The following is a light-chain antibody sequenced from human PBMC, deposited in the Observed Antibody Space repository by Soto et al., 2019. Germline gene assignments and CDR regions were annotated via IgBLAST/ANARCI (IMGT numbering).Light chain of an antibody. J-gene: IGKJ5*01. V-gene: IGKV3-20*01. CDR3: QQYGSSPIT. CDR1: QSVSSR. CDR2: GAS. Sequence: EIVLTQSPGTLSLSPGERATLSCRARQSVSSRLAWYEQKPGQAPRLLISGASSRATGIPDRVSGSGSATDVTLTIIRLEPQDFALYYRQQYGSSPITVGQGTRREIK.